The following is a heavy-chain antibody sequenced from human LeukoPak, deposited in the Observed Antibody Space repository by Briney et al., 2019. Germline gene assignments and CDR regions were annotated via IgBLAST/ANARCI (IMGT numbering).Heavy chain of an antibody. CDR1: GYTFTGYY. CDR2: INPNSGGT. CDR3: ASAYWKYQLPAFDI. D-gene: IGHD2-2*01. V-gene: IGHV1-2*02. J-gene: IGHJ3*02. Sequence: ASVKVSCKASGYTFTGYYMHWVRQAPGQGLESMGWINPNSGGTNYAQKFQGRVTMTRDTSISTAYMELSRLRSDDTAVYYCASAYWKYQLPAFDIWGQGTMVTVSS.